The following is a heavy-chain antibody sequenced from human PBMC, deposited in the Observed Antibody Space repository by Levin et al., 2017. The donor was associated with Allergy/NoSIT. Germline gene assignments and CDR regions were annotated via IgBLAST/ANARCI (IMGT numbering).Heavy chain of an antibody. Sequence: PSETLSLTCTVYDGSFSSYYYNWIRQPPGEGLEWIGEINHSGSTNYNSSLRGRVVISVDTSRNQFSLRLSSVTAADTAVYFCAREDTTGGGFDSWGQGTMVTVSS. CDR1: DGSFSSYY. CDR3: AREDTTGGGFDS. D-gene: IGHD2-8*02. V-gene: IGHV4-34*01. CDR2: INHSGST. J-gene: IGHJ3*02.